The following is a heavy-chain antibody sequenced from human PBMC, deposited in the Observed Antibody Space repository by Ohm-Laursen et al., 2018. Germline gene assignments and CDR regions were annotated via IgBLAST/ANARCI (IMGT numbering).Heavy chain of an antibody. D-gene: IGHD2/OR15-2a*01. V-gene: IGHV3-7*01. CDR3: SRDYLSI. CDR1: GFSFSSYW. J-gene: IGHJ3*01. Sequence: SLRLSCSASGFSFSSYWMAWVRQTPGKGLEWVANINRDGGSESYVDSVQGRFTIFRDNAKNLLYLQMNNLRAEDTAMYYCSRDYLSIWGQGTLVTVSS. CDR2: INRDGGSE.